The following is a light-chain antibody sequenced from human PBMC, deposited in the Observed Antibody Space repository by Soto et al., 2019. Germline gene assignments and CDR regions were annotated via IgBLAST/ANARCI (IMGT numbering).Light chain of an antibody. J-gene: IGLJ3*02. V-gene: IGLV1-40*01. CDR1: SSNIGAGYD. Sequence: QSVLTQPPSVSGAPGQRVTISCTGSSSNIGAGYDVHWYQQLPGTAPKLLIFGNTNRPSGVPDRFSGSKSGTSVSLAITGLQAEDEADYYCQSYDNSLRGSVFGGGTKLTVL. CDR3: QSYDNSLRGSV. CDR2: GNT.